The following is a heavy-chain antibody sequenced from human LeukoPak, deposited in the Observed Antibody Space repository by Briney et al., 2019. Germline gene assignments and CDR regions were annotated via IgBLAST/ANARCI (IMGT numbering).Heavy chain of an antibody. CDR3: ARDCKATYSSRSYYFDY. J-gene: IGHJ4*02. D-gene: IGHD6-13*01. Sequence: PGGSLRLSCAASGFTFSDCYMSWIRQAPGKGLEWVSYISSSGSTIYYADSVKGRFTISRDNAKNSLYLQMNSLRAEDTAVYYCARDCKATYSSRSYYFDYWGQGTLVTVSS. CDR1: GFTFSDCY. V-gene: IGHV3-11*04. CDR2: ISSSGSTI.